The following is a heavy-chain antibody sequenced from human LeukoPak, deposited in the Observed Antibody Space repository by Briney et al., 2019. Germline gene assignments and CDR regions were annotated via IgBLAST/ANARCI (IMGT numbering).Heavy chain of an antibody. CDR2: ISGSGGAT. J-gene: IGHJ4*02. CDR3: AKGAYYHGSGRYFDY. Sequence: GGSLRLSCAASGFTFSSYAMNWVRQAPGKGLEWVSAISGSGGATYYADSVKGRFTMSRDNSKYTLYLQMNSLRAEDTAVYYCAKGAYYHGSGRYFDYWGQGTLVTVSS. CDR1: GFTFSSYA. D-gene: IGHD3-10*01. V-gene: IGHV3-23*01.